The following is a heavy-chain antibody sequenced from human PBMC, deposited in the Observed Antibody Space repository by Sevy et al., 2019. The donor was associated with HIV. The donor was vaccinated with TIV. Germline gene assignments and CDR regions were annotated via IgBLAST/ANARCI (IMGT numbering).Heavy chain of an antibody. V-gene: IGHV3-53*01. CDR2: IYSGGRT. D-gene: IGHD3-10*01. CDR3: GRAGQYYYGSWNYSYG. Sequence: GGSLRLSCAVSGFTVSNNYVTWVRQAPGKGLEWVSVIYSGGRTEYADSVKGRFSISRDNSKNTLYLQMNSLRVEDTAVYYCGRAGQYYYGSWNYSYGWGQGTLVTVSS. CDR1: GFTVSNNY. J-gene: IGHJ4*02.